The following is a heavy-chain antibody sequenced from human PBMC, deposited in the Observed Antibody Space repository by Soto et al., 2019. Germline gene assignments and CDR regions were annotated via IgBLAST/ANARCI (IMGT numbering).Heavy chain of an antibody. V-gene: IGHV1-24*01. CDR1: GYTLTELS. Sequence: ASVKVSCKVSGYTLTELSMHWVRQAPGKGLEWMGGFDPEDGETIYAQKFQGRVTMTEDTSTDTAYMELSSLRAEDTAVYYCAKDWGYHFASGSSYFDYWGQGALVTVSS. J-gene: IGHJ4*02. CDR2: FDPEDGET. CDR3: AKDWGYHFASGSSYFDY. D-gene: IGHD3-10*01.